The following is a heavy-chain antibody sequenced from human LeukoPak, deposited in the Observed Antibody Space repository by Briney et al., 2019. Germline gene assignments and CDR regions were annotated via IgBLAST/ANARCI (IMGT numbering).Heavy chain of an antibody. D-gene: IGHD1-26*01. CDR2: INPSGGST. CDR3: ARDRYSGSYYSHAFDI. J-gene: IGHJ3*02. CDR1: GYTFTSYY. V-gene: IGHV1-46*01. Sequence: GASVKVSCKASGYTFTSYYMHWVRQAPGQGLEWMGIINPSGGSTSYAQKFQGRVTMTRDTSTNTVYMELSSLRSEDTAVYYCARDRYSGSYYSHAFDIWGQGTMVTVSS.